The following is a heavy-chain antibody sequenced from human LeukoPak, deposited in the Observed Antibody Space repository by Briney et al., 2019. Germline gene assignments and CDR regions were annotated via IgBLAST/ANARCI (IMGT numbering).Heavy chain of an antibody. CDR1: GGSITNNDW. CDR2: IYLSGST. Sequence: SETLSLTCAVSGGSITNNDWWSWVRQSPEKGLEWIGEIYLSGSTAYNPSLRSRVTISLDKSTNQFSLKLNSMTAADTAIYYCARSTIPFDYWGQGTLVTVSS. J-gene: IGHJ4*02. V-gene: IGHV4-4*02. CDR3: ARSTIPFDY. D-gene: IGHD5-24*01.